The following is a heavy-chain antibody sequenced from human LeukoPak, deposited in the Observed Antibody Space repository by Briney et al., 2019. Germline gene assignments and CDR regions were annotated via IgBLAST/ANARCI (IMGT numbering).Heavy chain of an antibody. CDR2: ISYDGSNK. CDR3: AGGVTMIG. Sequence: PGGSLRLSCAASGFTFSSYAMHWVRQAPGKGLEWVAVISYDGSNKYYADSVKGRFTISRDNSKNTLYLQMNSLRAEDTAVYYCAGGVTMIGWGQGTLVTVSS. D-gene: IGHD3-22*01. CDR1: GFTFSSYA. J-gene: IGHJ4*02. V-gene: IGHV3-30*04.